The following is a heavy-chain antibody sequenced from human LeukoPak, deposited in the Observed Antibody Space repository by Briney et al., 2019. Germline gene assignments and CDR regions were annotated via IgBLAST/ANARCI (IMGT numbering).Heavy chain of an antibody. CDR2: INPNCGRT. V-gene: IGHV1-2*02. CDR1: GYTFTGYY. Sequence: APVKVSCKASGYTFTGYYMNWVRQAPGQGLEWMGWINPNCGRTSYARNFQGRVIMTRDPSINTAYMELSGLTSNDTAVYYCARTREYSSSWYFPPFDPWGQGTLVTVSS. CDR3: ARTREYSSSWYFPPFDP. D-gene: IGHD6-13*01. J-gene: IGHJ5*02.